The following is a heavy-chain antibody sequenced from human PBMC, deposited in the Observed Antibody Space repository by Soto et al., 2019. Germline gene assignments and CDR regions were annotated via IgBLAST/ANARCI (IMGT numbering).Heavy chain of an antibody. J-gene: IGHJ4*02. CDR2: IDYSGDT. Sequence: SXTLSLTCEVSGGSISSTNWWTWVRQPPGKGLEWIGDIDYSGDTNYSPSLQSRVTILLDKSKGQLSLKLTSVTAADTAIYYCATGSSVSPCFDYWGQGILVTASS. CDR1: GGSISSTNW. CDR3: ATGSSVSPCFDY. V-gene: IGHV4-4*02. D-gene: IGHD1-26*01.